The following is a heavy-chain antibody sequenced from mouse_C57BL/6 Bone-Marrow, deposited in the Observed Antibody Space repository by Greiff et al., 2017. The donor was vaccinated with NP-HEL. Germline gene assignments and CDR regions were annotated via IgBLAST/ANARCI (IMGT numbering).Heavy chain of an antibody. Sequence: EVQLVESGEGLVKPGGSLKLSCAASGFTFSSYAMSWVRQTPEKRLEWVAYISSGGDYIYYADTVKGRFTISRDNARNTLYLQMSSLKSEDTAMYYCTREGLYSKAMDYWGQGTSVTVSS. D-gene: IGHD2-5*01. CDR2: ISSGGDYI. V-gene: IGHV5-9-1*02. CDR1: GFTFSSYA. CDR3: TREGLYSKAMDY. J-gene: IGHJ4*01.